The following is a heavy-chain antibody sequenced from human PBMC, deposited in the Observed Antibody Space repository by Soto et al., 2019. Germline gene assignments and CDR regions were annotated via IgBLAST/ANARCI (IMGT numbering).Heavy chain of an antibody. CDR2: ISGSGGNT. Sequence: GGSLRLSCAASGFTFSSYAMSWVRQAPGKGLEWVSVISGSGGNTYDADSVKGRFTISRDNSKNTLYLQMNSLRAEDTAVYYCAKRGGAYGHFDHWGQGTLVTVSS. D-gene: IGHD2-21*01. CDR1: GFTFSSYA. J-gene: IGHJ4*02. V-gene: IGHV3-23*01. CDR3: AKRGGAYGHFDH.